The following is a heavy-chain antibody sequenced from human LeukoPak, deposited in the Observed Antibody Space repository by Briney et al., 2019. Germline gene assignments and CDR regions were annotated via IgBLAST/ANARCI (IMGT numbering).Heavy chain of an antibody. V-gene: IGHV4-61*05. CDR3: AGYGTDAFDI. CDR1: GGSISGSNYY. Sequence: PSETLSLTCTVSGGSISGSNYYWVWLRQPPGKGLEWIGYVYYSGSANYNPSLKSRVTISVDTSKNQFSLKLSSVTAADTAVYYCAGYGTDAFDIWGQGTMVTVSS. D-gene: IGHD4-17*01. CDR2: VYYSGSA. J-gene: IGHJ3*02.